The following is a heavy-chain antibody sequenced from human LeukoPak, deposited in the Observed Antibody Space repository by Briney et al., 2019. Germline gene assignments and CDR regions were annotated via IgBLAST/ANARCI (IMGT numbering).Heavy chain of an antibody. V-gene: IGHV4-39*07. CDR1: GGSISSSSYY. CDR2: IYYSGST. Sequence: KPSETLSLTCTVSGGSISSSSYYWGWIRQPPGKGLEWIGSIYYSGSTYYNPSLKSRVTISVDTSKNQFSLKLSSVTAADTAVYYCASVIAARLGSGWFDPWGQGTLVTVSS. D-gene: IGHD6-6*01. CDR3: ASVIAARLGSGWFDP. J-gene: IGHJ5*02.